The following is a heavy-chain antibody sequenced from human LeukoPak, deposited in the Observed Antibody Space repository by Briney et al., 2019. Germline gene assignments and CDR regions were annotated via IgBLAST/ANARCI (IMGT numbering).Heavy chain of an antibody. CDR2: ISSSSSYI. CDR1: GFTFSSYW. V-gene: IGHV3-21*01. Sequence: GGSLRLSCAASGFTFSSYWMHWVRQAPGKGLEWVSSISSSSSYIYYADSVKGRFTISRDNAKNSLYLQMNSLRAEDTAVYYCARASSVVTLGYWGQGTLVTVSS. D-gene: IGHD4-23*01. J-gene: IGHJ4*02. CDR3: ARASSVVTLGY.